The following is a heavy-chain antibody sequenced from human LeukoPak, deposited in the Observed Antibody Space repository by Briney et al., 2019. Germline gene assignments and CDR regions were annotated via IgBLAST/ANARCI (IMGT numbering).Heavy chain of an antibody. V-gene: IGHV3-7*01. J-gene: IGHJ4*02. Sequence: SGGSLRLSCAVSGFTFSGHWMSWVRQAPGKGLEWVANIKQDGSETYYVDSVKGRFTISRDNAKNSLFLQMNSLRAEDTAVYYCARDGEMPTIYFDYWGQGTLVTVSS. CDR3: ARDGEMPTIYFDY. CDR1: GFTFSGHW. CDR2: IKQDGSET. D-gene: IGHD5-24*01.